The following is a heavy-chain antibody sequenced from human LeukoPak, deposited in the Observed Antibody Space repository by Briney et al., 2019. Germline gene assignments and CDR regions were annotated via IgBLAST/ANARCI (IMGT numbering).Heavy chain of an antibody. J-gene: IGHJ5*02. Sequence: SVKVSCKASGGTFSSYAISWVRQAPGQGLEWMGGIIPIFGTANYAQKFQGRFTITTDESTSTAYMELSSLRSQDTAVYYCARGLELRSWFDPWGQGTLVTVSS. CDR2: IIPIFGTA. V-gene: IGHV1-69*05. CDR3: ARGLELRSWFDP. D-gene: IGHD1-7*01. CDR1: GGTFSSYA.